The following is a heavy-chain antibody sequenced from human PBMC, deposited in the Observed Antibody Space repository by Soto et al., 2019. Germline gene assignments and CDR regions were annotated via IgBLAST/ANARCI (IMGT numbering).Heavy chain of an antibody. CDR1: GGTFSSYA. CDR2: IIPIFGTA. Sequence: QVQLVQSGAEVKKPGYSVMVSCKVSGGTFSSYAFSWEREAPGQGLEWMGGIIPIFGTADYAQKFQGRVTITADESTSTAYMELSSLRSEDTAVYYCARGPRPFYYDSSGYPFDYWGQGTLVAVSS. D-gene: IGHD3-22*01. CDR3: ARGPRPFYYDSSGYPFDY. V-gene: IGHV1-69*12. J-gene: IGHJ4*02.